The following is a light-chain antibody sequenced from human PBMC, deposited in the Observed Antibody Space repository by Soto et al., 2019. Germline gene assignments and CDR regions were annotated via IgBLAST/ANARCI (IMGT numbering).Light chain of an antibody. Sequence: EIVLTQSPGTLSLSPGERATLSCRASQSVSSYLAWHQQKRGQAPRLLISGASSRATGIPDRFSGSGSGTDFTLTISRLEPEDFAVYYCQQYGSSPGTFGGGTKVEIK. V-gene: IGKV3-20*01. J-gene: IGKJ4*01. CDR2: GAS. CDR3: QQYGSSPGT. CDR1: QSVSSY.